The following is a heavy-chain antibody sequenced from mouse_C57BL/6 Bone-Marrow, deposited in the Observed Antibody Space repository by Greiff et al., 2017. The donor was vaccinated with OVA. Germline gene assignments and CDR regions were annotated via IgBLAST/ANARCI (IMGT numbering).Heavy chain of an antibody. CDR3: ARSIYYDYDVWFAY. CDR2: INPNNGGT. V-gene: IGHV1-26*01. Sequence: EVQLQQSGPELVKPGASVKISCKASGYTFTDYYMNWVKQSHGKSLEWIGDINPNNGGTSYNQKFKGKATLTVDKSSSTAYMELRSLTSEDSAVYYCARSIYYDYDVWFAYWGQGTLVTVSA. D-gene: IGHD2-4*01. J-gene: IGHJ3*01. CDR1: GYTFTDYY.